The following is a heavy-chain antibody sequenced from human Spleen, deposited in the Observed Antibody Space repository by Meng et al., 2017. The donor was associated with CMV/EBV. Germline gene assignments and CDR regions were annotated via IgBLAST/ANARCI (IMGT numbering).Heavy chain of an antibody. CDR3: AKDNAGSIWYFDL. CDR1: GFTCSSYG. Sequence: ASGFTCSSYGMHWVRQTPGKGLEWVAFIRYDGSNRKYVDSVKGRFAISRDNSKDTLYLQMNSLRPEDTAMYFCAKDNAGSIWYFDLWGRGILVTVSS. J-gene: IGHJ2*01. D-gene: IGHD1-1*01. CDR2: IRYDGSNR. V-gene: IGHV3-30*02.